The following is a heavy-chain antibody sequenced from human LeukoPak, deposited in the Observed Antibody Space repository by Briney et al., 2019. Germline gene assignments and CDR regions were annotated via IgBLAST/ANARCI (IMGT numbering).Heavy chain of an antibody. CDR2: ICNSGRST. Sequence: GGSLRLSCTASGFTFTDYYMSWIRRAPGKGLEWVSYICNSGRSTYYADSVKGRFTISRDIAKNSLYLQMNSLRAEDTAVYSCARGRDGYNSGAFDIWGQGTMVTVSS. J-gene: IGHJ3*02. CDR3: ARGRDGYNSGAFDI. V-gene: IGHV3-11*04. D-gene: IGHD5-24*01. CDR1: GFTFTDYY.